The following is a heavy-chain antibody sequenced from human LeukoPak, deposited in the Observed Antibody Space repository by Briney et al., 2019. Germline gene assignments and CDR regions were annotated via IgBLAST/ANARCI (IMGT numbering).Heavy chain of an antibody. CDR1: GFTFSSYA. V-gene: IGHV3-23*01. Sequence: GGSLRLSCAASGFTFSSYAMSWVRQAPGKGLEGVSAISGSGGSTYYADSVKGRFTISRDNSKNTLYLQMNSLRAEDTAVYYCAKVGGVLRFLEWLEPDYGMDVWGQGTTVTVSS. D-gene: IGHD3-3*01. CDR3: AKVGGVLRFLEWLEPDYGMDV. CDR2: ISGSGGST. J-gene: IGHJ6*02.